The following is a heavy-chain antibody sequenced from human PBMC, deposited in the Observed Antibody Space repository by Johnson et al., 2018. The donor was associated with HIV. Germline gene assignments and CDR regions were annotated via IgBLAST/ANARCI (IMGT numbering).Heavy chain of an antibody. CDR2: ISYDGSHK. CDR3: ARDRDRLNWNYGALDI. D-gene: IGHD1-7*01. CDR1: GFTFSSYA. J-gene: IGHJ3*02. Sequence: VQLVESGGGVVQPGRSLRLSCAASGFTFSSYAMHWVHQAPGKGLEWVAVISYDGSHKYYADYVKGRLTISRTNGNKEVYLQMDSLRVEDTAVYYCARDRDRLNWNYGALDIWGQGTMVTVSS. V-gene: IGHV3-30*04.